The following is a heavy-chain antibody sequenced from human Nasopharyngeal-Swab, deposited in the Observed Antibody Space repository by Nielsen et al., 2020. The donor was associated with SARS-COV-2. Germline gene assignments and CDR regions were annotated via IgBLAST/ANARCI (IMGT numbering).Heavy chain of an antibody. CDR2: INPSGGST. V-gene: IGHV1-46*01. D-gene: IGHD1-26*01. Sequence: SATVFCKASGDSLTSSAMHWVRQAPGQGLEWMGIINPSGGSTSYAQKFQGRVTMTRDTSTSTVYMELSSLRSEDTAVYYCARDGSSGGATSAFDIWGQGTMVTVSS. J-gene: IGHJ3*02. CDR3: ARDGSSGGATSAFDI. CDR1: GDSLTSSA.